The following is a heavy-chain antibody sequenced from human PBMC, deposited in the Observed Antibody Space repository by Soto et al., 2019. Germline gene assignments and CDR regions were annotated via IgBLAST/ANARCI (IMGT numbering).Heavy chain of an antibody. Sequence: PGGSLRLSCVVSGFTFRSYWMTWVRQAPGKGLEWVANINEDGSEKYYVDSVKGRFTISRDNAKNSLYLQMNSLRAEDTAVYYCSGGGQLWSDWGQGTLVTVSS. V-gene: IGHV3-7*03. D-gene: IGHD5-18*01. CDR2: INEDGSEK. CDR1: GFTFRSYW. CDR3: SGGGQLWSD. J-gene: IGHJ4*02.